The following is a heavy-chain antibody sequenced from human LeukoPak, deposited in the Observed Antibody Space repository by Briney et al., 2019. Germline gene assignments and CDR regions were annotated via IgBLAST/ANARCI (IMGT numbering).Heavy chain of an antibody. CDR1: GGSISSYY. J-gene: IGHJ4*02. CDR2: VYYSGST. CDR3: ARAGSGYYPFDD. D-gene: IGHD3-22*01. V-gene: IGHV4-59*01. Sequence: PSETLSLTCTVSGGSISSYYWSWIRQPPGKGLEWIGYVYYSGSTNYNPSLKSRVTISVDTSNNQFSLKLSSVTAADTAVYYCARAGSGYYPFDDWGPGTLVTVSS.